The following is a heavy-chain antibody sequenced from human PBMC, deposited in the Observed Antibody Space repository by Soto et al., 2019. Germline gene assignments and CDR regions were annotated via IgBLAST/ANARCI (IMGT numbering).Heavy chain of an antibody. CDR2: ISSTSGDI. D-gene: IGHD3-10*01. CDR3: ARDIESSGFGSYYRYFEY. J-gene: IGHJ4*02. V-gene: IGHV3-21*01. CDR1: GFIFSEYS. Sequence: EVQLVESGGGPVKPGGSLRLSCAASGFIFSEYSLNWVRQAPGKGLEWVATISSTSGDIFYADSVKGQFTIHKDYAQKSLFLQMNSLTTEDTAVYFCARDIESSGFGSYYRYFEYWGQGTLVTVSS.